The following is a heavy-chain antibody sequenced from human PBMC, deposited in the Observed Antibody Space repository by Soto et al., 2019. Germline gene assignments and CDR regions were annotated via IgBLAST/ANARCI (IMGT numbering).Heavy chain of an antibody. CDR2: IIPIFGTA. Sequence: QVQLVQSGAEVKKPGSSVKVSCKASGGTFSSYAISWVRQAPGQGLEWMGGIIPIFGTANYAQKFQGRVTITAVESTSTADMEVSSLRSEDTAVYYCARVRREVTAAYAFDIWGQGTMVTVSS. J-gene: IGHJ3*02. CDR1: GGTFSSYA. CDR3: ARVRREVTAAYAFDI. V-gene: IGHV1-69*01. D-gene: IGHD2-21*02.